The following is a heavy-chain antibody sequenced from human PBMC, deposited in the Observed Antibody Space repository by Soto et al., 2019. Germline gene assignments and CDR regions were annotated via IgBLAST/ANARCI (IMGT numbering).Heavy chain of an antibody. Sequence: QVQLQQWGAGLLKPSETLSLTCAVYGGSFSGYYWSWIRQPPGKGLEWIGEINHSGSTNYNPSLKSRVTISVDTSKNQFSLKLSSVTAADTAVYYCARGRVDEYYYDSSGYSDLWGRGTLVTVS. CDR1: GGSFSGYY. D-gene: IGHD3-22*01. J-gene: IGHJ2*01. CDR2: INHSGST. CDR3: ARGRVDEYYYDSSGYSDL. V-gene: IGHV4-34*01.